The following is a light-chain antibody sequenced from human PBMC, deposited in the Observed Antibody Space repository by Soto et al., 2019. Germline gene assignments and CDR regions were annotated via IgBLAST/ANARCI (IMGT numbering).Light chain of an antibody. CDR1: QDISVY. Sequence: DIQMTQSPSSLSASVGDRVTITCRASQDISVYLAWYQQKPGKVPKLLIYSASTLQSGVPSRFSGSGSGTDFTLTITSLQPEDVATYYGKKLNPPPPTSGQGTRREFK. V-gene: IGKV1-27*01. J-gene: IGKJ5*01. CDR2: SAS. CDR3: KKLNPPPPT.